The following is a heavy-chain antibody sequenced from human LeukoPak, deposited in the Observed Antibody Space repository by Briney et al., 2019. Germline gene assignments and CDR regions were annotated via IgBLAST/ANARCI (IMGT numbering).Heavy chain of an antibody. CDR3: ARGRYSSSSYWFDP. J-gene: IGHJ5*02. V-gene: IGHV4-59*01. CDR1: GGSISSYY. D-gene: IGHD6-13*01. Sequence: PSETLSLTCTVSGGSISSYYWSWIRQPPGKGLEWIGYIYYSGSTNYNPSLKSRVTISVDTSKNQFSLKLSSVTAADTAVYYCARGRYSSSSYWFDPWGQGTLVTVSS. CDR2: IYYSGST.